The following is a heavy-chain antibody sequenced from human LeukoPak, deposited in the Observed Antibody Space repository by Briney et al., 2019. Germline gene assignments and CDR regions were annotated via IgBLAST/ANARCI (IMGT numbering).Heavy chain of an antibody. CDR2: ISWNSGSI. J-gene: IGHJ4*02. CDR1: GFTFDDYA. V-gene: IGHV3-9*01. D-gene: IGHD6-19*01. CDR3: AKQSSGSAAYYFDY. Sequence: GRSLRLSCAASGFTFDDYAMHWVRQAPGKGLEWVSGISWNSGSIGYADSVKGRFTISRDNAKNSLYLQMNSLRAEDTALYYCAKQSSGSAAYYFDYWGQGTLVTVSS.